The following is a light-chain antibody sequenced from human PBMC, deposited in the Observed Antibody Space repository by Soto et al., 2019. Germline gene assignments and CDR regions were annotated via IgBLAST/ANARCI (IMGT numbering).Light chain of an antibody. V-gene: IGKV1-5*01. J-gene: IGKJ2*01. CDR3: QQYNDYSPT. Sequence: DIPMTQSPSTLSASVGDRVTITCRASQSISSWLAWYQQKPGKAPKVLIYDASRLGSGVPSRFSGSGSGTEFTLTITSLQPDDFATYYCQQYNDYSPTFGQGTKLDIQ. CDR2: DAS. CDR1: QSISSW.